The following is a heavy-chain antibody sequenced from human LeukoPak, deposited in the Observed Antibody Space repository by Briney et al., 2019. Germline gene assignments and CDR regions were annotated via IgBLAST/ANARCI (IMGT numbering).Heavy chain of an antibody. D-gene: IGHD1-14*01. CDR2: ISGSSDII. V-gene: IGHV3-23*01. CDR3: AKEGRTLPFDY. J-gene: IGHJ4*02. Sequence: GGSLRLSCAASGFTFSMHAMSWVRQAPGKGLECVSIISGSSDIIYYADSVKGRFTISRDNSKNTLYLHMNSLRAEDTAIYYCAKEGRTLPFDYWGQGTLVPVSS. CDR1: GFTFSMHA.